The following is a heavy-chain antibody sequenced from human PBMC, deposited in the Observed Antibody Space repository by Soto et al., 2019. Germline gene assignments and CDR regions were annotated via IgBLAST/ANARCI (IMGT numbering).Heavy chain of an antibody. CDR1: GFTFSSYG. J-gene: IGHJ4*02. D-gene: IGHD3-16*01. CDR3: AIRTYSTVWSYLDL. Sequence: PGGSLRLSCTGSGFTFSSYGMSWVRQAPGKGLEWVSGISGGGPPTYYADSVRGRFTISRDNSKNTLYLQMNSLRAEDTAVYYCAIRTYSTVWSYLDLWGGGTLVTVSS. CDR2: ISGGGPPT. V-gene: IGHV3-23*01.